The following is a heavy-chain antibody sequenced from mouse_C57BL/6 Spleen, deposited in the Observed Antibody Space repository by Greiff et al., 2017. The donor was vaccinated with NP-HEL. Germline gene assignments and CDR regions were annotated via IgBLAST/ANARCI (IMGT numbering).Heavy chain of an antibody. CDR3: AREEITTVRGFDY. J-gene: IGHJ2*01. CDR1: GYSFPDYN. Sequence: EVQLPGSGPELVKPGASVKISWQASGYSFPDYNMNLGKPSNGKSLEWIGVINPNYGTTSYNQKFKGKATLTVDQSSSTAYMQLNSLTSEDSAVYYCAREEITTVRGFDYWGQGTTLTVSS. V-gene: IGHV1-39*01. D-gene: IGHD1-1*01. CDR2: INPNYGTT.